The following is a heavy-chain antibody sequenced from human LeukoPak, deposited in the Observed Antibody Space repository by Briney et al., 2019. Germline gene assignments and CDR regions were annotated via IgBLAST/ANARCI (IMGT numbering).Heavy chain of an antibody. CDR1: GYTFTDYF. CDR2: ISPNSGGT. Sequence: GASVKVSCKASGYTFTDYFLHWVRQAPGQGLEWMGWISPNSGGTNYAQKFQGRVTMTRDTSISSAYMELSGLTSDDTAVYYCARDPRDYTNSLEFHYWGQGTLITVSS. D-gene: IGHD4-11*01. J-gene: IGHJ4*02. V-gene: IGHV1-2*02. CDR3: ARDPRDYTNSLEFHY.